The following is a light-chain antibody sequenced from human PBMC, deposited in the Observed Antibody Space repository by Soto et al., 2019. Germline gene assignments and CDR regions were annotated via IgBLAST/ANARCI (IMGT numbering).Light chain of an antibody. J-gene: IGLJ3*02. V-gene: IGLV2-14*01. CDR1: IRDVGSYNL. CDR3: SSYTTTSTLV. Sequence: QSVLTQPASVSGSPGQSITIACTGTIRDVGSYNLVSWYQQRPGEAPKLIISEVRNRPSGISYRFTGSKSGNTASLTISWLQTEDEADYCCSSYTTTSTLVLCGGPKVTVL. CDR2: EVR.